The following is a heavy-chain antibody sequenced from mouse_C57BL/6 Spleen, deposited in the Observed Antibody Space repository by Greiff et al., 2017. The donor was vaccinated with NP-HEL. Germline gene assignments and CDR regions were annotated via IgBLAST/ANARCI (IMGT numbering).Heavy chain of an antibody. V-gene: IGHV10-3*01. CDR3: VREVDYYYGSSYVYWYFDV. CDR1: GFTFNTYA. J-gene: IGHJ1*03. Sequence: EVKLVESGGGLVQPKGSLKLSCAASGFTFNTYAMHWVRQAPGKGLEWVARIRSKSSNYATYYADSVKDRFTISRDDSQSMLYLQMNNLKTEDTAMYYGVREVDYYYGSSYVYWYFDVWGTGTTVTVSS. D-gene: IGHD1-1*01. CDR2: IRSKSSNYAT.